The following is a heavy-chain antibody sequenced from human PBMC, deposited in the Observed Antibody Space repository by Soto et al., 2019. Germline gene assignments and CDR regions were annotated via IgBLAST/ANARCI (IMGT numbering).Heavy chain of an antibody. J-gene: IGHJ6*02. CDR3: ARDLVAAAGPYYYGMDV. Sequence: QVQLVQSGAEVKKPGASVKVSCKASGYTFTSYGISWVRQAPGQGLEWMGWISAYNGNTNYAQKLQGRVTMTTDTSPSTAYMELRSLRSDDTAVYYCARDLVAAAGPYYYGMDVWGQGTTVTVSS. CDR2: ISAYNGNT. CDR1: GYTFTSYG. V-gene: IGHV1-18*04. D-gene: IGHD6-13*01.